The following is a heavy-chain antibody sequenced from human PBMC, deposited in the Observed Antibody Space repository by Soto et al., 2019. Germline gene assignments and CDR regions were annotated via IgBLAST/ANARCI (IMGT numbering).Heavy chain of an antibody. CDR1: GGSISSYY. CDR2: IYYSGST. Sequence: SETLPLTCTVSGGSISSYYWSWIRQPPGKGLEWIGYIYYSGSTNYNPSLKSRVTISVDTSKNQFSLKLSSVTAADTAVYYCARAARRASGVGPNFDYWGQGTLVTVSS. V-gene: IGHV4-59*01. CDR3: ARAARRASGVGPNFDY. J-gene: IGHJ4*02.